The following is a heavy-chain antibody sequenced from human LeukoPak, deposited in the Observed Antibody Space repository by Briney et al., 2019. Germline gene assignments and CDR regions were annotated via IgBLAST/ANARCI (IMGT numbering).Heavy chain of an antibody. D-gene: IGHD6-6*01. V-gene: IGHV4-34*01. CDR1: GGSFSGYY. CDR3: ARGRLYSSSSARFDY. J-gene: IGHJ4*02. Sequence: PSETLSLTCAVYGGSFSGYYWSWIRQPPGKGLEWIGEINHSESTNYNPSLKSRVTISVDTSKNQFSLKLSSVTAADTAVYYRARGRLYSSSSARFDYWGQGTLVTVSS. CDR2: INHSEST.